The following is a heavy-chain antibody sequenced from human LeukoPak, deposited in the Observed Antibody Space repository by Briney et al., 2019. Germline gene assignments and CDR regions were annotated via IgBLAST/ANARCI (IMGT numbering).Heavy chain of an antibody. CDR3: ASDSGSYLDTFDI. D-gene: IGHD1-26*01. Sequence: SETLSLTCTVSGSSISSYYWGWIRQPSGKGLEWLGCIYYSGSTKYNPSLKSRVTISLDTSKNQFSLKLSSVTAADTAVYYCASDSGSYLDTFDIWGQGTMVTVSS. CDR1: GSSISSYY. CDR2: IYYSGST. J-gene: IGHJ3*02. V-gene: IGHV4-59*08.